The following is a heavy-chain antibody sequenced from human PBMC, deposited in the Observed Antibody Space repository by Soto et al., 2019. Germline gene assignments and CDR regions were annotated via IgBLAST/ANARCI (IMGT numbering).Heavy chain of an antibody. V-gene: IGHV4-34*01. CDR3: ARVERGTATTVVDAFDI. Sequence: SETLSLTCAVYGGSFSGYYWSWIRQPPGKGLEWIGEMSHSGGTHFNPSLKSRVIISVDTSKNQFSLKMSSVTAADTAFYYCARVERGTATTVVDAFDIWGPGTMVTVSS. CDR1: GGSFSGYY. D-gene: IGHD1-1*01. CDR2: MSHSGGT. J-gene: IGHJ3*02.